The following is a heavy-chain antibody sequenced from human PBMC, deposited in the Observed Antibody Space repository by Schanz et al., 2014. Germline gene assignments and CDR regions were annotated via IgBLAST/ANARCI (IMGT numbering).Heavy chain of an antibody. CDR2: IKQDESER. J-gene: IGHJ6*02. CDR1: GFTFSTYW. Sequence: DVQLVESGGGLVQPGGSLRLSCAASGFTFSTYWMSWVRQAPGKGLEWVANIKQDESERSYVDSVKGRFTISRDNAKNSLYLQMNSLRAEDTAVYYCAKGRTSMVYDMDVWGQGTTVTVSS. D-gene: IGHD5-18*01. V-gene: IGHV3-7*01. CDR3: AKGRTSMVYDMDV.